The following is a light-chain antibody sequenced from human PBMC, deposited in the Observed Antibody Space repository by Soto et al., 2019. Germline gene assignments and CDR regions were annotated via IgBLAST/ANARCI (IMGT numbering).Light chain of an antibody. CDR3: HQYNSYPYT. V-gene: IGKV1-5*03. J-gene: IGKJ2*01. CDR1: QSISSW. Sequence: IHMTHSPSTLSASVLYRVTITFRASQSISSWLAWYQQKPGKAPKLLIYKASSLESGVPSRFSGSGSGTEFTLTISSLQPDDFATYYCHQYNSYPYTFGQGTKVDIK. CDR2: KAS.